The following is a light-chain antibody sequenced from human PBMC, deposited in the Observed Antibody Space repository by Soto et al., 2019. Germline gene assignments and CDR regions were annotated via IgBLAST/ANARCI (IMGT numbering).Light chain of an antibody. CDR1: QSVSSSY. V-gene: IGKV3D-15*01. CDR2: AAS. J-gene: IGKJ5*01. CDR3: QQYNNWPPIT. Sequence: EIVLTQSPATLSLSPVERATLSCMASQSVSSSYLVWHQQKPGQAPRLLIYAASRRATGIPDRFSGGGSGTEFTLTISSLQSEDFAVYYCQQYNNWPPITFGQGTRLEI.